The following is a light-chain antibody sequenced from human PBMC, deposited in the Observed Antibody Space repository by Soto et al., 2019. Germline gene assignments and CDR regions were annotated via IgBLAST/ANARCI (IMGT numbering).Light chain of an antibody. J-gene: IGLJ1*01. CDR3: SSHTSRSTLV. CDR1: SSDVGAYDY. Sequence: QSALAQPTSVSGSPGQSITISCTGTSSDVGAYDYVSWYQHHPGKVPKLMIYDVSNRPSGVSNRFSGSKSGNTASLTISGLQADDEADYYCSSHTSRSTLVFGTGTQLTVL. CDR2: DVS. V-gene: IGLV2-14*03.